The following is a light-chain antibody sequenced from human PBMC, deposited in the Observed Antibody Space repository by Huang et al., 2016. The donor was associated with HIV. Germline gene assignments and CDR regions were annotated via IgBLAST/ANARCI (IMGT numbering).Light chain of an antibody. Sequence: DIEMTQSPDSLTVSLGARAIINCQSSQAVLKNSNKKNYLAWYQQRPGQPPKVLIYGSSSRESGVPDRFSGSGSGTDCNLTISSLQPEDLAVYYCQQYYSPPYTFGQGTRLEI. CDR2: GSS. CDR1: QAVLKNSNKKNY. V-gene: IGKV4-1*01. J-gene: IGKJ2*01. CDR3: QQYYSPPYT.